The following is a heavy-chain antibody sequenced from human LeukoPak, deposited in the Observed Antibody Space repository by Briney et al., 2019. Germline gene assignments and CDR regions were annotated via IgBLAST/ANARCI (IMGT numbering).Heavy chain of an antibody. CDR3: ARGVPRRITMIVVRRGNWFDP. D-gene: IGHD3-22*01. J-gene: IGHJ5*02. V-gene: IGHV4-34*01. CDR2: INHSGST. Sequence: SETLSLTCAVYGGSFSGYYWSGIRQPPGKGLEWIGEINHSGSTNYNPSLKSRVTISVDTSKNQFSLKLSSVTAADTAVYYCARGVPRRITMIVVRRGNWFDPWGQGTLVTVSS. CDR1: GGSFSGYY.